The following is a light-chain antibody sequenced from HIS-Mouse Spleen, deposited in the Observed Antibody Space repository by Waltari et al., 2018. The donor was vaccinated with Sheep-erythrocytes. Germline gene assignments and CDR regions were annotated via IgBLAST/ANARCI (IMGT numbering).Light chain of an antibody. J-gene: IGKJ4*01. V-gene: IGKV3-11*01. CDR2: DAS. CDR1: QSVSSY. Sequence: ELVLTQSQATLSLSPGERATLPCRASQSVSSYLAWYQQKPGQAPRLLIYDASNRATGIPARFSGSGSGTDFTLTISSLEPEDFAVYYCQQRSNWPPLTFGGGTKVEIK. CDR3: QQRSNWPPLT.